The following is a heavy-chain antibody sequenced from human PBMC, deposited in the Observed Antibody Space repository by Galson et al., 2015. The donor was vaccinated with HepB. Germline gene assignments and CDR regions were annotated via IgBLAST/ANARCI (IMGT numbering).Heavy chain of an antibody. V-gene: IGHV3-30-3*01. Sequence: SLRLSCAASGFTFSSYAMHWVRQAPGKGLEWVAVISYDGSNKYYADSVKGRFTISRDNSKNTLYLQMNSLRAEDTAVYYCARDLDYGDSYYFDYWGQGTLVTVSS. CDR1: GFTFSSYA. J-gene: IGHJ4*02. CDR2: ISYDGSNK. D-gene: IGHD4-17*01. CDR3: ARDLDYGDSYYFDY.